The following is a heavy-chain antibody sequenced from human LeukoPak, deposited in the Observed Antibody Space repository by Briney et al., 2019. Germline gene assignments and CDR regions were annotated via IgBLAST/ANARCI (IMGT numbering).Heavy chain of an antibody. V-gene: IGHV4-34*01. CDR2: INHSGST. CDR1: GGSFSGYY. CDR3: ARGGPAVTYYYGSGRLNWFDP. J-gene: IGHJ5*02. D-gene: IGHD3-10*01. Sequence: SGTLSLTCAVSGGSFSGYYRSWIRQPPGKGLEWIGEINHSGSTKYNPSLKSRGTIAVDTSKNQFTLKLSSVTAADTAVYYCARGGPAVTYYYGSGRLNWFDPWGQGTLVTVSS.